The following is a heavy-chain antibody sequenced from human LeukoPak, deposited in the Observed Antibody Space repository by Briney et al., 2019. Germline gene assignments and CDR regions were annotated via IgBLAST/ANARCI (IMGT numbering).Heavy chain of an antibody. CDR1: GFTFSSYS. CDR3: ARETGGGPLDY. D-gene: IGHD1-14*01. V-gene: IGHV3-48*04. J-gene: IGHJ4*02. Sequence: GGSLRPSCAASGFTFSSYSMNWVRQAPGKGLEWVSYISSSSSTIYYADSVKGRFTISRDNAKNSLYLQMNSLRAEDTAVYYCARETGGGPLDYWGQGTLVTVSS. CDR2: ISSSSSTI.